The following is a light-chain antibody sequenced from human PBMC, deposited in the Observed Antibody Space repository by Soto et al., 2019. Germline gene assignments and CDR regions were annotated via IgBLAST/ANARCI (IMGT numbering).Light chain of an antibody. CDR3: QQSYSTPRT. CDR2: AAS. J-gene: IGKJ2*01. Sequence: IWMTQSPSLLSASTGDRVTITCRASQSISSYLNWYQQKPGKAPKLLIYAASSLQSGVPSRFSGSGSGTDFTLTISSLQPEDFATYYCQQSYSTPRTFGQGTKLEIK. V-gene: IGKV1-39*01. CDR1: QSISSY.